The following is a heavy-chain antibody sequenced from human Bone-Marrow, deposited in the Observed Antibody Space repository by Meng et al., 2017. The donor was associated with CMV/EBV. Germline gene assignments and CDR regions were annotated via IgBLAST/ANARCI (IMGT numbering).Heavy chain of an antibody. CDR1: GGTFSSYT. Sequence: SVKVSCKASGGTFSSYTISWVRQAPGQGLEWMGRIIPILGIANYAQKFQGRVTITADKSTSTAYMELSSLRSEDTAVHYCARDRPDSSSWYWFDPWGQGTLVTVSS. CDR2: IIPILGIA. J-gene: IGHJ5*02. D-gene: IGHD6-13*01. CDR3: ARDRPDSSSWYWFDP. V-gene: IGHV1-69*04.